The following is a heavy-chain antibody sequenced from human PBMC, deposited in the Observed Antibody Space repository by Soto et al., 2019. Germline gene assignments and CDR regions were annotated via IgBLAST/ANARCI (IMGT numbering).Heavy chain of an antibody. CDR3: ARAPVGLDTISYFDY. Sequence: SETLTLTCTVSGDSVSSVGFHWAWLRRPPGKGLEWIGYIYNGGSTYYRPSLESRMHMPLDATRNHYSLRLTSVTAADTAVYFCARAPVGLDTISYFDYWGQGKLVTVSS. V-gene: IGHV4-30-4*01. CDR1: GDSVSSVGFH. CDR2: IYNGGST. J-gene: IGHJ4*02. D-gene: IGHD3-3*01.